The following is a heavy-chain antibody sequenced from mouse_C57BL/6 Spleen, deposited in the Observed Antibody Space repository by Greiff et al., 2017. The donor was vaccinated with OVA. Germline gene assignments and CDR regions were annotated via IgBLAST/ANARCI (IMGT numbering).Heavy chain of an antibody. CDR1: GYTFTSYG. Sequence: VQLQQSGAELARPGASVKLSCKASGYTFTSYGISWVKQRTGQGLEWIGEIYPRSGNTYYNEKFKGKATLTADKSSSTAYMELRSLTSEDSAVYFCAKGAYGSSYYAMDYWGQGTSVTVSS. J-gene: IGHJ4*01. V-gene: IGHV1-81*01. CDR2: IYPRSGNT. D-gene: IGHD1-1*01. CDR3: AKGAYGSSYYAMDY.